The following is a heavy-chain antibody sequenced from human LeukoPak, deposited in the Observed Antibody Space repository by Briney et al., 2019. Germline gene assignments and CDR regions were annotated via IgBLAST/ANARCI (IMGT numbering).Heavy chain of an antibody. J-gene: IGHJ4*02. D-gene: IGHD3-10*01. CDR2: VKSKTNGETT. Sequence: GGSLRLSCAASGIAFSYAWMSWVRQAPGKGLEWVGHVKSKTNGETTDYAAPVKGRFTISRDDSKNTQYLQMNSLKTEDTAVYYCTTDVPSGSGELFGYWGQGTLVTVSS. CDR1: GIAFSYAW. V-gene: IGHV3-15*01. CDR3: TTDVPSGSGELFGY.